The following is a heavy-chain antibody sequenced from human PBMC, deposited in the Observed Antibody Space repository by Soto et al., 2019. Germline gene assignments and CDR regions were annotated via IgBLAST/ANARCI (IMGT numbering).Heavy chain of an antibody. J-gene: IGHJ4*02. CDR2: IRSKAYGGTT. CDR1: GFTLGDYA. D-gene: IGHD3-3*01. Sequence: GRSLRVSCTVSGFTLGDYAMSWFRQAPGKGLEWVGFIRSKAYGGTTEYAASVKGRFTISRDDSKSIAYLQMNSLKTEDTAVYYCTRGDSITIFGVVIRHDYWGQGTLVTVSS. CDR3: TRGDSITIFGVVIRHDY. V-gene: IGHV3-49*03.